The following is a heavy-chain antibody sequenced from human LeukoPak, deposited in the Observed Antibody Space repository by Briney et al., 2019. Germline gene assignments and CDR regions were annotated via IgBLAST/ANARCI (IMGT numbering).Heavy chain of an antibody. V-gene: IGHV4-59*11. CDR3: ARFSSGCTTDSCYLSD. CDR2: IHDTGNT. Sequence: PSETVSLTCTVSGGSLSNHYWSWIRQPPGKGLELVGHIHDTGNTFYNPSLRGRATISLDTSNSQFSLRLTSMTTADTAVYYCARFSSGCTTDSCYLSDWGQGTLVTVS. CDR1: GGSLSNHY. J-gene: IGHJ4*02. D-gene: IGHD2-2*01.